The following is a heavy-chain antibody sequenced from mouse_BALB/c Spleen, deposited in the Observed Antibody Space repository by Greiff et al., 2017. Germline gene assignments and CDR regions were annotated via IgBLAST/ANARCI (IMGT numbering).Heavy chain of an antibody. CDR2: ISSGSSTI. CDR3: ARRSPSAVNAIDY. Sequence: EVQLVESGGGLVQPGGSRKLSCAASGFTFSSFGMHWVRQAPEKGLEWVAYISSGSSTIYYADTVKGRFTISRDNPKNTLFLQMTSLRSEDTAMYYCARRSPSAVNAIDYWGQGTSVTVSS. D-gene: IGHD6-1*01. V-gene: IGHV5-17*02. CDR1: GFTFSSFG. J-gene: IGHJ4*01.